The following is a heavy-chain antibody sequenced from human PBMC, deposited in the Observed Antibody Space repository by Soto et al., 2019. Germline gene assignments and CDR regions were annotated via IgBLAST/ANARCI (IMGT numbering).Heavy chain of an antibody. CDR1: GGSISSGGYS. CDR3: AREDLAYCGGDCPTGAFDI. V-gene: IGHV4-30-2*01. Sequence: SETLSLTCAVSGGSISSGGYSWSWIRQPPGKGLEWIGYIYHSGITYYNPSLKSRVTISVDRSKNQFSLKLSSVTAADTAVYYCAREDLAYCGGDCPTGAFDIWGQGTMVTVSS. D-gene: IGHD2-21*02. J-gene: IGHJ3*02. CDR2: IYHSGIT.